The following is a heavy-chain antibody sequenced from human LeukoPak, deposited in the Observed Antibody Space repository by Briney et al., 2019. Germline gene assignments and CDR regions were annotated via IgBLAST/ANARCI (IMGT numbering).Heavy chain of an antibody. J-gene: IGHJ4*02. CDR3: AREAYCGGDCYSGFDY. D-gene: IGHD2-21*02. V-gene: IGHV4-39*07. Sequence: PSETLSLTCTVSAGSVSSSSYSWGWIRQPPGKGLEWIGSIYYSGSTYYNPSLKSRVTISVDTSKNQFSLKLSSVTAADTAVYYCAREAYCGGDCYSGFDYWGQGTLVTVSS. CDR2: IYYSGST. CDR1: AGSVSSSSYS.